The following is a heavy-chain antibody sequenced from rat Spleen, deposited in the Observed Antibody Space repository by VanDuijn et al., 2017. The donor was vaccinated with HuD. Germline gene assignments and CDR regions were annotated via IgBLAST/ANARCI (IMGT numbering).Heavy chain of an antibody. CDR1: GFTFNNYW. V-gene: IGHV4-2*01. D-gene: IGHD1-11*01. CDR3: VREDKGVDY. Sequence: EVQLVESGGGLVQSGRSLKLSCVASGFTFNNYWMTWIRQAPGKGLEWIGEVNKNSRTIKYTPSLKDKFTISRDNAQNTLYLQMSKLGSEDTAIYYCVREDKGVDYWGQGVMVTVSS. J-gene: IGHJ2*01. CDR2: VNKNSRTI.